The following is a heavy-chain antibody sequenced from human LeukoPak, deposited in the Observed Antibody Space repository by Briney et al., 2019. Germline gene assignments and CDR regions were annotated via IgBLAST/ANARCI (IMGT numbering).Heavy chain of an antibody. CDR3: ARVGYYDFWSGYYLDY. D-gene: IGHD3-3*01. CDR2: ISSSGSTI. CDR1: GFTFSDYY. V-gene: IGHV3-11*04. J-gene: IGHJ4*02. Sequence: GGSLRLSCAASGFTFSDYYMSWIRQAPGKGLEWVSYISSSGSTIYYADSVKGRLTISRDNAKNSLYLQMNSLRAEDTAVYYCARVGYYDFWSGYYLDYWGQGTLVTVSS.